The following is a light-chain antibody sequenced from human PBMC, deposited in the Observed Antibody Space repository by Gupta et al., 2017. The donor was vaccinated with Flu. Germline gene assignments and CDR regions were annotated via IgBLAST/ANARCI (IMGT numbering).Light chain of an antibody. CDR3: SSYTSSSTLV. V-gene: IGLV2-14*01. Sequence: ITISCTGTSSDVGGYNYVSWYQQHPGKAPKLMIYEVSNRPAGVSNRFSGSKPGNTASLTISGLQAEDEADYYCSSYTSSSTLVFGGGTKLTVL. CDR2: EVS. CDR1: SSDVGGYNY. J-gene: IGLJ3*02.